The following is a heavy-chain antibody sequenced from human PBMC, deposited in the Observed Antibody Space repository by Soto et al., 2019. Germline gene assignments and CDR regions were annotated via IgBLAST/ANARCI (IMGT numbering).Heavy chain of an antibody. V-gene: IGHV3-21*01. J-gene: IGHJ4*02. CDR1: GFTFSSYS. D-gene: IGHD6-13*01. Sequence: GGSLRLSCAASGFTFSSYSMNWVRQAPGKGLEWVSSISSSSSYIYYADSVKGRFTISRDNAKNSLYLQMNSLRAEDTAVYYCAIQQLDYFDYWGQGTLVTSPQ. CDR3: AIQQLDYFDY. CDR2: ISSSSSYI.